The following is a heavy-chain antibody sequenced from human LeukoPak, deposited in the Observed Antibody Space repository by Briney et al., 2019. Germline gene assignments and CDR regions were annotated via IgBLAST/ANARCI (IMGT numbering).Heavy chain of an antibody. J-gene: IGHJ4*02. D-gene: IGHD2-15*01. CDR3: ARLGYCSGGSCSWDYFDY. V-gene: IGHV1-69*04. CDR2: IIPIFGIA. CDR1: GGTFTSYA. Sequence: SVKVSCKASGGTFTSYAISWVRQAPGQGLEWMGRIIPIFGIANYAQKFQGRVTITADKSTSTAYMELSGLRSEDTAVYYCARLGYCSGGSCSWDYFDYWGQGTLVTVSS.